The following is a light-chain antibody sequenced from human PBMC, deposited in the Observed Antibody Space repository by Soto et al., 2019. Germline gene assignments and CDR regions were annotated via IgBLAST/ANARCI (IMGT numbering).Light chain of an antibody. Sequence: ETVLTQSPGTLSLSPGERATLSCRASQSVSSSYLAWYQQKPGQAPRLLIYGASSRATGIPDRFSGSGSGTDFTLTIIRLEPEDFAVYYCQQYVSSPRTFGHGTKLEIK. V-gene: IGKV3-20*01. J-gene: IGKJ2*01. CDR2: GAS. CDR1: QSVSSSY. CDR3: QQYVSSPRT.